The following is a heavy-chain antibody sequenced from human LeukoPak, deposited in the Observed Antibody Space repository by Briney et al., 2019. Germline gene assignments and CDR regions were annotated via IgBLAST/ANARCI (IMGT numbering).Heavy chain of an antibody. CDR2: IRYDGSNK. V-gene: IGHV3-30*02. Sequence: ESGGSLRLSCAAFGFSFGRHGMHWVRQAPGKGLEWVSFIRYDGSNKYYADSVQGRFTISRDNAKNSLYLQMNSLRAEDMALYYCAKGPDGSWYRSYFHYWGQGTLVTVSS. D-gene: IGHD6-13*01. CDR3: AKGPDGSWYRSYFHY. J-gene: IGHJ4*02. CDR1: GFSFGRHG.